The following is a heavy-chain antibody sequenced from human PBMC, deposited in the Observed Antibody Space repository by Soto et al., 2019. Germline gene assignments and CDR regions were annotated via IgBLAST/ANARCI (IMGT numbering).Heavy chain of an antibody. CDR1: GGSISSYD. V-gene: IGHV4-59*08. CDR2: IYYSGST. J-gene: IGHJ4*02. CDR3: ARHSGYSGYDSLFAFDY. D-gene: IGHD5-12*01. Sequence: TSETLSLTCTVSGGSISSYDWSWIRKNPGKGLEWIGYIYYSGSTNYNPSLKSRVTISVDTSKNQFPLKLSSVTAADTAVYYCARHSGYSGYDSLFAFDYWGQGTLVTVSS.